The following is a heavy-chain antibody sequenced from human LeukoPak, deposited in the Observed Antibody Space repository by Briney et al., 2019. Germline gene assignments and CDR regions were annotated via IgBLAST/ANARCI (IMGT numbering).Heavy chain of an antibody. V-gene: IGHV3-30-3*01. CDR2: ISYDGSNK. Sequence: GGSLRLSCAASGFTFSSYAMHWVHQAPGKGLEWVAVISYDGSNKYYADSVKGRFTISRDNSKNTLYLQMNSLRAEDTAVYYCARSWYFDYWGQGTLVTVSS. CDR3: ARSWYFDY. J-gene: IGHJ4*02. CDR1: GFTFSSYA.